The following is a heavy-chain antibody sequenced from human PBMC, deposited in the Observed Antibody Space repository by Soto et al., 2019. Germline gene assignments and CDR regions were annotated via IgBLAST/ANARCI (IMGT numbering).Heavy chain of an antibody. V-gene: IGHV4-34*01. CDR1: GGSFSGYY. Sequence: SETLSLTCAVYGGSFSGYYGSWIRQPPGKGLEWIGEITHSGSTNYNPSLKSRVTIALDTSKNQFSLKLSSVTAADTALYYCARALFLRQASGLGGWGQGALVTVSS. CDR2: ITHSGST. J-gene: IGHJ4*02. CDR3: ARALFLRQASGLGG. D-gene: IGHD3-16*01.